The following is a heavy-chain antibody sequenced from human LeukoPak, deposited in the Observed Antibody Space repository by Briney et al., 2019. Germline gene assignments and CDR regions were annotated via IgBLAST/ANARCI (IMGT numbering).Heavy chain of an antibody. J-gene: IGHJ3*02. CDR2: INWNGGST. V-gene: IGHV3-20*04. CDR3: ARDYGDYVGPVAFDI. D-gene: IGHD4-17*01. CDR1: GFTFDDYG. Sequence: PGGSLRLSCAASGFTFDDYGMSWVRQAPGKGLEWVSGINWNGGSTGYADSVKGRFTIPRDNAKNSLYLQMNSLRAEDTALYYCARDYGDYVGPVAFDIWGQGTMVTVSS.